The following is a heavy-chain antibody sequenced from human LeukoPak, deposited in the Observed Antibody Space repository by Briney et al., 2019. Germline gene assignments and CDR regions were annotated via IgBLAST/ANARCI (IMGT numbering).Heavy chain of an antibody. Sequence: SQTLSLTCTVSGGSISSGGYYWSWIRQHPGKGLEWIGYIYYSGSTYYNPSLKSRVTISVDTSKNQFSLKLSSVTAADTAVYYCARETYYDYVWRRHAFDIWGQGTMVTVSS. CDR1: GGSISSGGYY. D-gene: IGHD3-16*01. CDR3: ARETYYDYVWRRHAFDI. J-gene: IGHJ3*02. CDR2: IYYSGST. V-gene: IGHV4-31*03.